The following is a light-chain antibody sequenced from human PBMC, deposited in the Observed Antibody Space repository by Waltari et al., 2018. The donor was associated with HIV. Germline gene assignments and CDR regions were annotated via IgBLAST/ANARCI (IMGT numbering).Light chain of an antibody. V-gene: IGLV2-14*01. CDR1: SSDIGGYKY. Sequence: HSALTQPASVSGSPGQSITISCTGTSSDIGGYKYVSWYQQQPGKAPKLMISAVSNRPSGVSNRFSGSKSGNTASLTSSGLQAEDEADYYCSSYTTSSTWVFGGGTKLTVL. CDR3: SSYTTSSTWV. J-gene: IGLJ3*02. CDR2: AVS.